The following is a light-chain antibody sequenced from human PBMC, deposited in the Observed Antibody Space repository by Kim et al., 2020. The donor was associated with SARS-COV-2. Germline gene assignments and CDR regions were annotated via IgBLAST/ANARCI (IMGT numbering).Light chain of an antibody. V-gene: IGKV3-20*01. CDR1: ENVASNY. J-gene: IGKJ1*01. CDR2: GAS. CDR3: QQYADSPT. Sequence: EIMLTQSPGTLSLSPGERATLSCRASENVASNYLAWYQQRPGQPPRLLIYGASTRATGIPDRFSGGGSGTGLTLTISRLEPEDFAVYYCQQYADSPTFGQGTKVDIK.